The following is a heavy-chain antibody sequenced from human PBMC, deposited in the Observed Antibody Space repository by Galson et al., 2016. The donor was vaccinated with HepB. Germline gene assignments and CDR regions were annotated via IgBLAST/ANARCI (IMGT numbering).Heavy chain of an antibody. J-gene: IGHJ3*02. Sequence: SLRLSCAASGFTFSQYSMHWVRQTPGKGLEWVSLISYHGSDEQSADSVKGRFTISRDNSKNMVYLQMNSLTTEDTGVYYCVRGSIIYDFWGGRPDPFDIWGQGTRVIVSS. D-gene: IGHD3-3*01. V-gene: IGHV3-30-3*01. CDR1: GFTFSQYS. CDR2: ISYHGSDE. CDR3: VRGSIIYDFWGGRPDPFDI.